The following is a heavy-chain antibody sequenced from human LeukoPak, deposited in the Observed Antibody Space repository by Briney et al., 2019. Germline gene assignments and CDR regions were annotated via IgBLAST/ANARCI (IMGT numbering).Heavy chain of an antibody. V-gene: IGHV4-39*07. D-gene: IGHD1-14*01. CDR1: VDSISNSRYY. J-gene: IGHJ4*02. CDR3: ARDITGSFDY. Sequence: SETLSLTCTVSVDSISNSRYYWGWIRQPPGKGLEWIGNIYYTGSAHYNPSLESRVTISLDTSKNQFSLKLSSVTAADTAVYYCARDITGSFDYWGQGNLVTVSS. CDR2: IYYTGSA.